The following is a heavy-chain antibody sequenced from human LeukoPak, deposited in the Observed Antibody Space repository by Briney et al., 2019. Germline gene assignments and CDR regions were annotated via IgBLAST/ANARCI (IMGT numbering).Heavy chain of an antibody. J-gene: IGHJ5*02. Sequence: PGGSLRLSCAASGFTFSRYSIHWVRQAPGKGLEWVAVIWYDGSNKYYADSVKGRFTISRDNSKDTLFLQMNSLRVEDTAVYYCARGAVMPAANWFDPWGQGTLVTVSS. V-gene: IGHV3-33*08. D-gene: IGHD6-25*01. CDR2: IWYDGSNK. CDR1: GFTFSRYS. CDR3: ARGAVMPAANWFDP.